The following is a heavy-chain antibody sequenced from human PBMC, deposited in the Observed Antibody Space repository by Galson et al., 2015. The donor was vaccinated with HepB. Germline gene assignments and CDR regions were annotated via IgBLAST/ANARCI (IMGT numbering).Heavy chain of an antibody. J-gene: IGHJ5*02. CDR1: GFTFSDYY. CDR3: ARVKWNLVRGNNWFDP. Sequence: SLRLSCAASGFTFSDYYMSWIRQAPGKGLEWVSYISSSSSYTNYADSVKGRFTISRDNAKNSLYLQMNSLRAEDTAVYYCARVKWNLVRGNNWFDPWGQGTLVTVSS. D-gene: IGHD3-10*01. V-gene: IGHV3-11*06. CDR2: ISSSSSYT.